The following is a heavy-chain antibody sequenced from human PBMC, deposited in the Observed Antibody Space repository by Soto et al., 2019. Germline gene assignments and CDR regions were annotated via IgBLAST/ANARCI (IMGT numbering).Heavy chain of an antibody. Sequence: QLQLQESGSGLVKPSQTLSLTCAVSGASITSGGYSWRWIRQPPGKGLEWIGDINYDGSSYYNPSLRSRVAIFLDRSKNQFSLKLTSVTAADTAIYYCARESGAGATNWFDPWGQGILVTVSS. CDR1: GASITSGGYS. D-gene: IGHD1-26*01. V-gene: IGHV4-30-2*01. CDR2: INYDGSS. CDR3: ARESGAGATNWFDP. J-gene: IGHJ5*02.